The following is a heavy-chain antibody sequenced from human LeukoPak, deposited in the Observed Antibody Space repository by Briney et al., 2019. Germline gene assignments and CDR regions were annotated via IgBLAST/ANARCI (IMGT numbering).Heavy chain of an antibody. J-gene: IGHJ4*02. V-gene: IGHV4-34*01. D-gene: IGHD3-10*01. Sequence: SETLSLTCAVYGGSFSSYYWTWVRQPPGKGLEWIGEINPNGYTNYNSSLKSRVTISVDTSKNQFSLKLSSVTAADTAMYFCARTYYFGSGSYHFDYWGQGTLVTVSS. CDR1: GGSFSSYY. CDR2: INPNGYT. CDR3: ARTYYFGSGSYHFDY.